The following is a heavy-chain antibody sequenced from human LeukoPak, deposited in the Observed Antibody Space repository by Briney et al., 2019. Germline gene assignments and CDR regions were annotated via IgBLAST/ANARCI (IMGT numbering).Heavy chain of an antibody. J-gene: IGHJ4*02. D-gene: IGHD3-10*01. CDR2: ITSDGYTT. CDR1: GFSFSNHW. Sequence: GGSLRLSCAASGFSFSNHWMHWVRQVPGEGLVWVSRITSDGYTTNYADSVKGRFTISRDNAKNSLYLQMNSLRAEDTAVYYCARGRHYGSGTHYMAFYSDSWGQGTLVTVSS. CDR3: ARGRHYGSGTHYMAFYSDS. V-gene: IGHV3-74*01.